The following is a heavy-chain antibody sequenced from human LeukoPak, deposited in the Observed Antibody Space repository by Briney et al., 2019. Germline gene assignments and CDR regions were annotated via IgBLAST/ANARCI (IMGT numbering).Heavy chain of an antibody. CDR3: ARDRSRDAFDI. Sequence: ASVKVSCKAFGYTFTRYGVSWVRQAPGQGLEWMGWISAYNGNTNYAQKLQGRVTMTTDTSTSTAYMELRSLRSDDTAVYYCARDRSRDAFDIWGQGTMVTVSS. CDR1: GYTFTRYG. J-gene: IGHJ3*02. CDR2: ISAYNGNT. D-gene: IGHD2-2*01. V-gene: IGHV1-18*01.